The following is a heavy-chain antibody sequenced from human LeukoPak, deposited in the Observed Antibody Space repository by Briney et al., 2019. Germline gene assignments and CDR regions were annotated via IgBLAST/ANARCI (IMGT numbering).Heavy chain of an antibody. J-gene: IGHJ4*02. CDR1: GGSISSGGYY. Sequence: PSETLSLTCTVSGGSISSGGYYWSWIRQHPGKGLEWIGYIYYSGSTYYNPSLKSRVTISVDTSKNQFSLKLSSATAADTAVYYCARDRATAGSWGQNYFDYWGQGTLVTVSS. V-gene: IGHV4-31*03. CDR2: IYYSGST. CDR3: ARDRATAGSWGQNYFDY. D-gene: IGHD2-15*01.